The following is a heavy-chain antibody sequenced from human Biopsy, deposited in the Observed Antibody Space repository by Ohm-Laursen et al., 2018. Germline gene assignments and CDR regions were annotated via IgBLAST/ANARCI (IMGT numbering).Heavy chain of an antibody. D-gene: IGHD2-15*01. Sequence: SVKVSCKVSGYTFTTYGITWVRQAPGQGLEWMGWISGFTANTNYAQKFQGRITMTKDTSTSTVYMDLSSLTFDDSAVYYCAKGQDLRGGAEYFQHWGQGALVTVSS. CDR2: ISGFTANT. CDR1: GYTFTTYG. V-gene: IGHV1-18*01. CDR3: AKGQDLRGGAEYFQH. J-gene: IGHJ1*01.